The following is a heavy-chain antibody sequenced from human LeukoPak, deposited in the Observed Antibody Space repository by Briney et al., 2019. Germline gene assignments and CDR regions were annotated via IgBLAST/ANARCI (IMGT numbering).Heavy chain of an antibody. CDR1: GFTFDDYA. CDR3: AKDMTSGGWYYYFDY. D-gene: IGHD6-19*01. J-gene: IGHJ4*02. CDR2: ISWNSGSI. V-gene: IGHV3-9*01. Sequence: PGGSLRLSCAASGFTFDDYAMHWVRQAPRKGLEWVSGISWNSGSIGYADSVKGRFTISRDNAKNSLYLQMNSLRAEDTALYYCAKDMTSGGWYYYFDYWGQGTLVTVSS.